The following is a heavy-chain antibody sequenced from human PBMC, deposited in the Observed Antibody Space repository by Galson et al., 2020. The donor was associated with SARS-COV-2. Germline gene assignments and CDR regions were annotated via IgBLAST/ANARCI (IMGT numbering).Heavy chain of an antibody. CDR2: IVVGSGDT. D-gene: IGHD4-17*01. V-gene: IGHV1-58*01. J-gene: IGHJ4*02. CDR3: AALWAGVTTVGGC. CDR1: GFTFTSSA. Sequence: SVKVSCKASGFTFTSSAVQWVRQARGQRPEWIGWIVVGSGDTKSAQQFQERVTITRDMSTSTAYMELGSLSSDDTAVYYCAALWAGVTTVGGCWGQGTLVTVAS.